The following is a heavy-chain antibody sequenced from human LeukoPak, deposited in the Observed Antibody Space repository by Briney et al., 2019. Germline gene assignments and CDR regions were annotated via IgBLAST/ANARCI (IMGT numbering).Heavy chain of an antibody. CDR3: ARDEEAARYYDSSPVGFFDY. CDR2: IIPILGIA. J-gene: IGHJ4*02. D-gene: IGHD3-22*01. CDR1: GGTFSSYA. V-gene: IGHV1-69*04. Sequence: EASVKVSCKASGGTFSSYAISWVRQAPGQGLEWMGRIIPILGIANYAQKFQGRVTITADKSTSTAYMELSSLRSEDTAVYYCARDEEAARYYDSSPVGFFDYWGQGTLVTVSS.